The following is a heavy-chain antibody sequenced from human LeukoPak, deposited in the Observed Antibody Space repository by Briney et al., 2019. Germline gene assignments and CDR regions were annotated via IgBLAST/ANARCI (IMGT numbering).Heavy chain of an antibody. Sequence: ASVKVSCKASVYTFTGYYMHWVRQAPGQGLEWMGWINPNSGGTNYAQKFQGRVTMTRDTSISTAYMELSRLRSDDTAVYYCASSYGSGSSFDYWGQGTLVTVSS. CDR2: INPNSGGT. CDR3: ASSYGSGSSFDY. J-gene: IGHJ4*02. V-gene: IGHV1-2*02. CDR1: VYTFTGYY. D-gene: IGHD3-10*01.